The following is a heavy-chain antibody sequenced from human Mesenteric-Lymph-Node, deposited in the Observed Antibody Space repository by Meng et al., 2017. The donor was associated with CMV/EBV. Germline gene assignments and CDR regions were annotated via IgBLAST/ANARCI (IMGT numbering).Heavy chain of an antibody. J-gene: IGHJ3*02. Sequence: GGSLRLSCVASGFTFMNYAMTWVRQAPGKGLECVSITFVDGSSPYYADSVRGRFTISRDNSKSTLYLQMNSLRAEDTAIYYCAKDVDCGGTSCYRGAFQIWGQGTAVTVSS. CDR3: AKDVDCGGTSCYRGAFQI. V-gene: IGHV3-23*03. CDR2: TFVDGSSP. D-gene: IGHD2-21*01. CDR1: GFTFMNYA.